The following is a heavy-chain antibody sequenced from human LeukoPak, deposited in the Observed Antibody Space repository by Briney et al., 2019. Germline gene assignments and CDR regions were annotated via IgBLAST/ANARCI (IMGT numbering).Heavy chain of an antibody. CDR2: INTDGTVT. Sequence: PGGSLRLSCAASGFTFSKYWMLWVRQAPGKGLESVSRINTDGTVTTYADSVKSRFTVSRDNADNTMFLQMNSVRDEDTAVYYCATKQWLAPPPDSWGQGTPVTVSS. V-gene: IGHV3-74*01. D-gene: IGHD6-19*01. CDR3: ATKQWLAPPPDS. CDR1: GFTFSKYW. J-gene: IGHJ4*02.